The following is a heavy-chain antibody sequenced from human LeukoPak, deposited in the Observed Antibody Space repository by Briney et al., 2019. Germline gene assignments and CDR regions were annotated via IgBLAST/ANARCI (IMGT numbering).Heavy chain of an antibody. CDR1: GYTFTDYS. J-gene: IGHJ6*04. Sequence: ASVKVSCKASGYTFTDYSIHWVRQAPGQGLEWMGWINPNSGGTNYAQKFQGRVTMTRDTSITTAYMELSRLRSDDTAVYYCARDNREVRGGDCFDVWGKGTTVTVSS. V-gene: IGHV1-2*02. CDR2: INPNSGGT. CDR3: ARDNREVRGGDCFDV. D-gene: IGHD2-21*02.